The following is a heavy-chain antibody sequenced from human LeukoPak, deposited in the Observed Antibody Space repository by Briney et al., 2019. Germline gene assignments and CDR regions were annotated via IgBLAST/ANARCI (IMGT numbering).Heavy chain of an antibody. J-gene: IGHJ4*02. D-gene: IGHD1-1*01. CDR3: ARDKGSLNDLCLDY. CDR1: GFTFSSYE. V-gene: IGHV3-48*03. CDR2: ISSSGSTI. Sequence: GGSLRLSCAASGFTFSSYEMNWVRQAPGKGLEWVSYISSSGSTIHYAESVKGRFTISRDNAKSSLYLQMNSLRAEDTAVYYCARDKGSLNDLCLDYWCQGTLVTVSS.